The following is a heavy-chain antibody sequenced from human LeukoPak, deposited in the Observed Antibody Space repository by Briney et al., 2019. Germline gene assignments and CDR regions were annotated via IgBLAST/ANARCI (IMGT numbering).Heavy chain of an antibody. J-gene: IGHJ5*02. Sequence: SETLSLTCTVSGGSISSYYWSWIRQPAGKGLEWIGRIYTSGSTNYNPSLKSRVTMSVDTSKNQFSLKLSSVTAADTAVYYCAREARWFGELNWFDPWGQGTLVTVSS. CDR2: IYTSGST. CDR3: AREARWFGELNWFDP. V-gene: IGHV4-4*07. D-gene: IGHD3-10*01. CDR1: GGSISSYY.